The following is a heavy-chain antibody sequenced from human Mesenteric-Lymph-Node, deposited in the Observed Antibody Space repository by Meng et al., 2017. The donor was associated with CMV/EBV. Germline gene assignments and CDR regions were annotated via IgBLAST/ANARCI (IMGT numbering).Heavy chain of an antibody. V-gene: IGHV4-34*01. J-gene: IGHJ5*02. Sequence: GSLRLSCAVYGGSFSGYYWSWNRQRPGKGLEWIGEINHSGSTNYNPSLKSRVTISVDTSKNQFSLKLSSVTAADTAVYDCARVGYSSSPWGQGTLVTVSS. CDR1: GGSFSGYY. D-gene: IGHD6-13*01. CDR3: ARVGYSSSP. CDR2: INHSGST.